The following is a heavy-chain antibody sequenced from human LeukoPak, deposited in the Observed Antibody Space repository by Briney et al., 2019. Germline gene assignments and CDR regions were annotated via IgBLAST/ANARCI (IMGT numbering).Heavy chain of an antibody. J-gene: IGHJ6*02. D-gene: IGHD2-15*01. Sequence: GGSLRLSRAASEFTVSSNYMSWVRQAPGKGLEWVSLIYSGGSTSYADSVKGRFTISRDNSKNTLYLQMNGLRTEDSAVYYCASCSGGSLLRNLGYYGMDVWGQGTTVTVSS. CDR1: EFTVSSNY. CDR3: ASCSGGSLLRNLGYYGMDV. CDR2: IYSGGST. V-gene: IGHV3-53*01.